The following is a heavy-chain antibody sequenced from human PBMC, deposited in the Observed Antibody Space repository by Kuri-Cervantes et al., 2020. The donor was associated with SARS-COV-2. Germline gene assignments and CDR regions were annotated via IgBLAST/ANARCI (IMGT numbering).Heavy chain of an antibody. Sequence: ASVKVSCKASGGTFSSYAISWVRQAPGQGLEWVGMVKTNSGNTLYAQIFQGRVTMTRDTSTSTVYLELSSLTSEDTAIYYCYCAPKEGFDSWGQGTLVTVSS. V-gene: IGHV1-8*02. D-gene: IGHD2-21*01. CDR1: GGTFSSYA. CDR2: VKTNSGNT. J-gene: IGHJ4*02. CDR3: YCAPKEGFDS.